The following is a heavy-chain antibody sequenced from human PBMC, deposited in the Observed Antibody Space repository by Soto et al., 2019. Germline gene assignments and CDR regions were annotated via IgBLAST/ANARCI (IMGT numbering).Heavy chain of an antibody. Sequence: ASVKVSCKASGYTFTSYDINWVRQATGQGLEWMGWMNPNSGNTGYAQEFQGRVTMTRNTSISTAYMELSSLRSEDTAVYYCARGWYYDFWSGYYLSGDNWFDPWGQGTLVTVSS. D-gene: IGHD3-3*01. V-gene: IGHV1-8*01. CDR3: ARGWYYDFWSGYYLSGDNWFDP. CDR2: MNPNSGNT. J-gene: IGHJ5*02. CDR1: GYTFTSYD.